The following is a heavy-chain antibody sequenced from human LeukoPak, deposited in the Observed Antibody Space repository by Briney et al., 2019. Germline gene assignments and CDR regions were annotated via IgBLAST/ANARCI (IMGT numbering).Heavy chain of an antibody. CDR2: IKTDGSEE. CDR3: ATHGYSELRYFDWSTNE. Sequence: PGGSLRLSCAASGFTFTDYWMCWVRQAPGKGLEWVALIKTDGSEEHYMDSVKGRFTISRDNAEKSLYLQMDSLRAEDTAVYYCATHGYSELRYFDWSTNEWGQGTLVTVSS. J-gene: IGHJ4*02. D-gene: IGHD3-9*01. V-gene: IGHV3-7*01. CDR1: GFTFTDYW.